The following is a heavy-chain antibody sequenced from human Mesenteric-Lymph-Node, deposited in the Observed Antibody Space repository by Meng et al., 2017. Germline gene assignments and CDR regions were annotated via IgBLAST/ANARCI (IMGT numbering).Heavy chain of an antibody. D-gene: IGHD2-21*02. Sequence: GGSLRLSCAASGFSFSDYRMNWVRQAPGKGLEWVSSISSTNRYIYYADSVKGRFIISRGNAKNSLYLQMESLRAEDTAVYYCARGGTVAYCGGGCYSDAFNIWGQGTMVTVSS. CDR1: GFSFSDYR. V-gene: IGHV3-21*01. J-gene: IGHJ3*02. CDR3: ARGGTVAYCGGGCYSDAFNI. CDR2: ISSTNRYI.